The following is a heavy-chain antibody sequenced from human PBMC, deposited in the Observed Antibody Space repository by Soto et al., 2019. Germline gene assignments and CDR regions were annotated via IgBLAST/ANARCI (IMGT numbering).Heavy chain of an antibody. Sequence: GGSLRLSCAASGFTFSSYAMSWVRQAPGKRLEWVSAISGSGGSTYYADSVKGRFTISRDNSKNTLYLQMNSLRAEDTAVYYCAKDRVRSTMVRGDNWFDPWGQGXLVTVSS. V-gene: IGHV3-23*01. CDR1: GFTFSSYA. D-gene: IGHD3-10*01. J-gene: IGHJ5*02. CDR2: ISGSGGST. CDR3: AKDRVRSTMVRGDNWFDP.